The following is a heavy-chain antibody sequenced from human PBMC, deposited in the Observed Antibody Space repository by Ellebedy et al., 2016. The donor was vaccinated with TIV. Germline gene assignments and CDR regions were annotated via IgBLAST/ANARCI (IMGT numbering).Heavy chain of an antibody. J-gene: IGHJ4*02. CDR1: GFRFSDYA. CDR3: VKELVSRSSLSFDY. V-gene: IGHV3-23*01. D-gene: IGHD6-13*01. Sequence: GESLKIPCAASGFRFSDYAMAWVRQAPGKGLEWVSAIGGWSSYTFYADSVKGRFTSSRDNSKNTLYLQMNSLRAEDTAIYYCVKELVSRSSLSFDYWGQGTLATVSS. CDR2: IGGWSSYT.